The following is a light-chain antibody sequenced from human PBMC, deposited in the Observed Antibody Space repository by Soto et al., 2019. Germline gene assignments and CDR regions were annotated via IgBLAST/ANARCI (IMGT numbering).Light chain of an antibody. Sequence: EIVMTQSPATLSVSPGEGATLSCRASESIANNLAWYQQRPGQAPRLLIYGASTRATGIPARFSGSGSGTEFTLSISRLQSEDFALYCCQQYYNWRAITFGQGTRLEIK. V-gene: IGKV3D-15*01. CDR3: QQYYNWRAIT. CDR2: GAS. J-gene: IGKJ5*01. CDR1: ESIANN.